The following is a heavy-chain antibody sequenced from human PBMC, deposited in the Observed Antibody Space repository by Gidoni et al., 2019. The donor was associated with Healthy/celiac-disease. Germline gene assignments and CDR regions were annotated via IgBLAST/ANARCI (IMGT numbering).Heavy chain of an antibody. V-gene: IGHV3-30*04. J-gene: IGHJ6*02. CDR1: GFPFSSYA. D-gene: IGHD2-2*01. CDR3: ARDQVVVVPAAIGYYYYGMDV. CDR2: ISYDGSNK. Sequence: QVQLVESGGGVVQPGRSLRLSCAASGFPFSSYAMHWVRQAPGKGLEWVAVISYDGSNKYYADSVKGRFTISRDNSKNTLYLQMNSLRAEDTAVYYCARDQVVVVPAAIGYYYYGMDVWGQGTTVTVSS.